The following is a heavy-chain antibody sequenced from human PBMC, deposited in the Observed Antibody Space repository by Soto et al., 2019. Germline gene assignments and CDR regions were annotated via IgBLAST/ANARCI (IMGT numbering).Heavy chain of an antibody. CDR2: IYWDDDN. CDR1: GFSLSTSGEA. V-gene: IGHV2-5*02. Sequence: QITLKESGPALVKPTQTLTLTCTFSGFSLSTSGEAVGWIRQPPGEALEWLALIYWDDDNRYNPTLKTRLTITKDTSKNQVVLTLTNMGPVDTATYYCAHYVSASPAGWFDPWGQGILVTVSS. D-gene: IGHD3-10*01. CDR3: AHYVSASPAGWFDP. J-gene: IGHJ5*02.